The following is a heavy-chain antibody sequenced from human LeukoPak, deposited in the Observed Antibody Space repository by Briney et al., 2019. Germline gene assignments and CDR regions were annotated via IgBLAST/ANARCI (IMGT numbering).Heavy chain of an antibody. Sequence: ASVKVSCKASGYTFTGYYMHWVRQAPGQGLEWMGWINPNSGGTNYAQKFQGRVTMTRDTSISTAYMELSRLRSDDTAVYYCARDPVLWFGELLPQYYYGMDVWGQGTTVTVSS. J-gene: IGHJ6*02. CDR3: ARDPVLWFGELLPQYYYGMDV. CDR1: GYTFTGYY. V-gene: IGHV1-2*02. D-gene: IGHD3-10*01. CDR2: INPNSGGT.